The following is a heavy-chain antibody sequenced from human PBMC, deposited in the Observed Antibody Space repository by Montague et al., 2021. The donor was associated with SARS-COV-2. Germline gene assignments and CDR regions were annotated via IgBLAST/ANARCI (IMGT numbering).Heavy chain of an antibody. CDR3: ARGADRYYFYGTDV. CDR1: GDSVSSNSAA. V-gene: IGHV6-1*01. J-gene: IGHJ6*02. Sequence: CAISGDSVSSNSAAWNWIRQSPSRGLEWLGRTYYRSKWYNEYAVSVSSRITINPDTSKNQFSLQVNSVTPEDTAVYYCARGADRYYFYGTDVWGQGTTVTVSS. D-gene: IGHD6-19*01. CDR2: TYYRSKWYN.